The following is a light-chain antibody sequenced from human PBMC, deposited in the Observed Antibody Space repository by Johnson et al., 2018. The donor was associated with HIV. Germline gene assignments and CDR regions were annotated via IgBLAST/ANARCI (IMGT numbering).Light chain of an antibody. CDR3: GTWDSSVNSYV. CDR1: SSNIGNNY. Sequence: QAVLTQPPSVSAAPGQKVTISCSGSSSNIGNNYVSWYQQLPGTAPKLLIYENNKRPSGIPDRFSGSQSGTSTTLGITGLQTGDEAEYYCGTWDSSVNSYVFGTGTKVTVL. V-gene: IGLV1-51*02. CDR2: ENN. J-gene: IGLJ1*01.